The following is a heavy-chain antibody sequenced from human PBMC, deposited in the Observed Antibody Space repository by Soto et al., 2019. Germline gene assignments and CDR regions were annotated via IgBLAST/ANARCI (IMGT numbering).Heavy chain of an antibody. Sequence: VQLLESGGGLVQPGGSLRLSCAASGFTFSSYAMSWVRQAPGKGLEWVSAISGSGGSTYYADSVKGRFTISRDNSKNTLYLQMNSLRAEDTAVYYCASDSSGWYYFDYWGQGTLVTVSS. CDR1: GFTFSSYA. D-gene: IGHD6-19*01. CDR3: ASDSSGWYYFDY. J-gene: IGHJ4*02. CDR2: ISGSGGST. V-gene: IGHV3-23*01.